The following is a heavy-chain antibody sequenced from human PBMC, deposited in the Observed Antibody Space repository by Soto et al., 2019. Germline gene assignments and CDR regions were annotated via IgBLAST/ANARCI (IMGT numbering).Heavy chain of an antibody. CDR2: INSDGSST. J-gene: IGHJ4*02. CDR3: ARGVDYYDSSGYYPLFDY. CDR1: GFTFSSYW. Sequence: GGSLRLSCAASGFTFSSYWMHWVRQAPGKGLVWVSRINSDGSSTSYADSVKGRFTISRDNAKNTLYLQMNSLRAEDTAVYYCARGVDYYDSSGYYPLFDYWGQGTLVTVSS. V-gene: IGHV3-74*01. D-gene: IGHD3-22*01.